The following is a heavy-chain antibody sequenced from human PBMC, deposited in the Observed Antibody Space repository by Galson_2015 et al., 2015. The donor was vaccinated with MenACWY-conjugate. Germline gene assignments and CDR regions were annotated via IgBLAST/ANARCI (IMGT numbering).Heavy chain of an antibody. V-gene: IGHV3-21*01. J-gene: IGHJ6*02. CDR2: ISSSSSYI. D-gene: IGHD6-13*01. CDR3: ARDPPPYSSSWYSLGGMDV. CDR1: GFTFSSYS. Sequence: SLRLSCAASGFTFSSYSMNWVRQAPGKGLEWVSSISSSSSYIYYADSVKGRFTISRDNAKNSLYLQMNSLRAEDTAVYYCARDPPPYSSSWYSLGGMDVWGQGTTVTVSS.